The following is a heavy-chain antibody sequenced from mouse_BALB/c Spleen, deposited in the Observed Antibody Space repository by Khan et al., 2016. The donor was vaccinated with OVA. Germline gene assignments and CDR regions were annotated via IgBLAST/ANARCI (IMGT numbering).Heavy chain of an antibody. V-gene: IGHV3-2*02. CDR3: ARDHCRYNYAMDY. CDR1: GYSITSDYA. D-gene: IGHD1-1*01. J-gene: IGHJ4*01. Sequence: EVQLQESGPGLVKPSQSLSLTCTVTGYSITSDYAWNWIRQFPGNKLEWMGYISYSGSTNYNPALKSRISITRDTSKNQFFLQLNSLTTEDTATYYCARDHCRYNYAMDYWGQGTSVTVSA. CDR2: ISYSGST.